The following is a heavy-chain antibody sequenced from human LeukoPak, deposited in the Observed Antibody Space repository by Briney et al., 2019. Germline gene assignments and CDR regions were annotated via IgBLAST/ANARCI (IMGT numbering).Heavy chain of an antibody. CDR2: IYHSGSP. D-gene: IGHD3-3*01. J-gene: IGHJ4*02. Sequence: SETLSLTCAVSGYSISSASYWGWIRQPPGKGLEWIGNIYHSGSPYYNPSLKSRVTISVDKSKNQFSLKLSSVTAADTAVYYCARPISSQGYFGVVIDWGQGTLVTVSS. CDR1: GYSISSASY. V-gene: IGHV4-38-2*01. CDR3: ARPISSQGYFGVVID.